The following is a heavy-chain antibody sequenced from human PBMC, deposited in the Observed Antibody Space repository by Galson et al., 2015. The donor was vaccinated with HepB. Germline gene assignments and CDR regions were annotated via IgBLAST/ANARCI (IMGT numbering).Heavy chain of an antibody. V-gene: IGHV5-10-1*01. CDR2: VDVEISYI. D-gene: IGHD6-19*01. J-gene: IGHJ6*02. CDR3: VRHGDHRLDRFHMEV. Sequence: QSGAEVKKPGESLRISCQASGYSFSNFWISWVRQVPGKGLEWMGRVDVEISYINYNPSFRGHVTISTDESLATACLSWNSLKASDTALYYCVRHGDHRLDRFHMEVWGQGSAVTVSS. CDR1: GYSFSNFW.